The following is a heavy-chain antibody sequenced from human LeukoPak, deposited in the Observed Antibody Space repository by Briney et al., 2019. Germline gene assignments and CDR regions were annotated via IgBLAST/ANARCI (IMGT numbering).Heavy chain of an antibody. D-gene: IGHD3-22*01. CDR1: GLTFSSYG. CDR2: IRYDGSNK. V-gene: IGHV3-30*02. J-gene: IGHJ4*02. Sequence: PGGSLRLSCAASGLTFSSYGMHWVRQAPGKGLEWVAFIRYDGSNKYYADSVKGRFTISRDNSKNTLYLQMNSLRAEDTAVYYCAKDLGPDDTLDYWGQGTLVTVSS. CDR3: AKDLGPDDTLDY.